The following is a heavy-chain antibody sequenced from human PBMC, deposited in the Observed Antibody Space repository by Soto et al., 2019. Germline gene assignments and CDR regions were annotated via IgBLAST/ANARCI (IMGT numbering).Heavy chain of an antibody. CDR2: ISANNGNT. CDR1: GYTFTSYG. D-gene: IGHD5-12*01. CDR3: ARVQRGYDFAY. J-gene: IGHJ4*02. V-gene: IGHV1-18*01. Sequence: QVQLVQSGAEVKKPGASVKVSCKASGYTFTSYGINWVRQAAGQGLEWMGWISANNGNTHYAQKLQGRVTMTTDTSTSTAYMELRSLRSDDSAVYYCARVQRGYDFAYWGQGTLVTVSS.